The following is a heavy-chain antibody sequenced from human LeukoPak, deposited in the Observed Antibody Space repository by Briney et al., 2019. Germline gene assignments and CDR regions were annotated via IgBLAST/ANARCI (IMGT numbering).Heavy chain of an antibody. CDR2: IYYSGST. CDR1: GGSISSSSYY. CDR3: ASTVRGVANWFDP. J-gene: IGHJ5*02. V-gene: IGHV4-39*07. D-gene: IGHD3-10*01. Sequence: SETLSLTCTVSGGSISSSSYYWGWIRQPPGKGLEWIGSIYYSGSTYYNPSLKSRVTISVDTSKNQFSLKLSSVTAADTAVYYCASTVRGVANWFDPWGQGTLVTVSS.